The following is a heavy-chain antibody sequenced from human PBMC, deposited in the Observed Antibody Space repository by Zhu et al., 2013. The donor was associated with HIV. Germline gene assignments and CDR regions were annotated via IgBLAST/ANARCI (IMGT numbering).Heavy chain of an antibody. V-gene: IGHV1-2*02. CDR2: INPNSGGT. J-gene: IGHJ3*02. CDR3: ARGEANWGPKVGLDI. CDR1: GYMFAGYY. D-gene: IGHD7-27*01. Sequence: QVQLVQSGAEVKKPGASVKVSSKASGYMFAGYYIHWVRQAPGQGLEWMGWINPNSGGTNYAQKFQGRVTTTRDTSISTAYMELIRLRSDDTAVYYCARGEANWGPKVGLDIWGQGTMVTVSS.